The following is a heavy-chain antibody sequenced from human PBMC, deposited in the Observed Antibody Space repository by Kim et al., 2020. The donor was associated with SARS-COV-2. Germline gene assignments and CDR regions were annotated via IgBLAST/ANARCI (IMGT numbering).Heavy chain of an antibody. CDR2: IKSKTDGGTT. V-gene: IGHV3-15*01. D-gene: IGHD2-2*01. CDR1: GFTFSNAW. J-gene: IGHJ5*02. Sequence: GGSLRLSCAASGFTFSNAWMNWVRQAPGKGLEWVGRIKSKTDGGTTDYAAPVQGRFTISRDDSKNTLYLQMNSLETEDTAVYYCTRYCISTACYHPPWGQGTLVTVSS. CDR3: TRYCISTACYHPP.